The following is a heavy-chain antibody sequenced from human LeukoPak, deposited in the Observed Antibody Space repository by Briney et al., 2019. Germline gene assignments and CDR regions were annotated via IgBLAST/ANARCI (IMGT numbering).Heavy chain of an antibody. CDR3: ARDGNYYDSSGYYLHY. J-gene: IGHJ4*02. Sequence: GESLKISCKGSGCSFTSYWIGWVRQMPGKGLEWMGIIYPGDSDTSYSPSFQGQVTISADKSISTAYLQWSSLKASDTAMYCCARDGNYYDSSGYYLHYWGQGALVTVSS. CDR1: GCSFTSYW. D-gene: IGHD3-22*01. CDR2: IYPGDSDT. V-gene: IGHV5-51*01.